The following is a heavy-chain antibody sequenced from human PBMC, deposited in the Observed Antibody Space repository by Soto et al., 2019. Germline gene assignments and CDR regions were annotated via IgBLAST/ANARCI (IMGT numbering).Heavy chain of an antibody. CDR2: IKQDGSEK. V-gene: IGHV3-7*02. CDR3: ARVIRLWFGEFHFDY. Sequence: GGSLRLSCAASGFTFSSYWMSWVRQAPGKGLEWVANIKQDGSEKYYVDSVKGRFTISRDNAKNSLYLQMNSLGAEDTAVYYCARVIRLWFGEFHFDYWGQGTLVTVSS. J-gene: IGHJ4*02. CDR1: GFTFSSYW. D-gene: IGHD3-10*01.